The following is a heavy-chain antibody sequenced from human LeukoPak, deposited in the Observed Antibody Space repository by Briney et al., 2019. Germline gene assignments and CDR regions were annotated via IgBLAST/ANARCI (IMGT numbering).Heavy chain of an antibody. CDR3: AKDGDLVY. V-gene: IGHV3-30*18. CDR2: ISYDGSNK. D-gene: IGHD3-9*01. Sequence: QTGGSLRLSCAASGFTFSSYGMHWVRQAPGKGLEWVAVISYDGSNKYYADSVKGRFTISRDNSKNTLYLQMNSLRAEDTAVYYCAKDGDLVYWGQGTLVTVSS. CDR1: GFTFSSYG. J-gene: IGHJ4*02.